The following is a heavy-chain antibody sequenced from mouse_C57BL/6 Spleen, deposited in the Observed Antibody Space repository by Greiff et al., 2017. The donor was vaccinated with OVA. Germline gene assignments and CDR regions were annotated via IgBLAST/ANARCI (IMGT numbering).Heavy chain of an antibody. J-gene: IGHJ2*01. CDR1: GYTFTSYD. V-gene: IGHV1-85*01. D-gene: IGHD2-3*01. CDR3: ARKGGGYYDYFDY. Sequence: VKLVESGPELVKPGASVKLSCKASGYTFTSYDINWVKQRPGQGLEWIGWIYPRDGSTKYNEKFKGKATLTVDTSSSTAYMELHSLTSEDSAVYFCARKGGGYYDYFDYWGQGTTLTVSS. CDR2: IYPRDGST.